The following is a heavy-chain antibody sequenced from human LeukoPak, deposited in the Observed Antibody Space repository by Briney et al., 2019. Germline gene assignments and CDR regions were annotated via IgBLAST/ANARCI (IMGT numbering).Heavy chain of an antibody. CDR2: ISSSSSYI. D-gene: IGHD2-21*02. CDR1: GFTFSSYS. Sequence: GGSLRLSCAASGFTFSSYSMNWVRQAPGKGLEWVSSISSSSSYIYYADSVKGRFTISRDNAKNSLYLQMNSLRAGDTAVYYCARVLYCGGDCHPAANWFDPWGQGTLVTVSS. V-gene: IGHV3-21*01. J-gene: IGHJ5*02. CDR3: ARVLYCGGDCHPAANWFDP.